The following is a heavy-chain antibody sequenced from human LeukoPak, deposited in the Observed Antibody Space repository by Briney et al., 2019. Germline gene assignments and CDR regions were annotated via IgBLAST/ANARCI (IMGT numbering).Heavy chain of an antibody. CDR1: GFTFSSYA. CDR3: ARELLRYISGWYVHGR. Sequence: PGGSLRLSCAASGFTFSSYAMHWVRQAPGKGLEWGAGISNDGSNKYYADSVKGRFTISRDNSQITLYLQMNSLRAEDTAVYYCARELLRYISGWYVHGRWGQGALVTVSS. D-gene: IGHD6-19*01. V-gene: IGHV3-30-3*01. J-gene: IGHJ4*02. CDR2: ISNDGSNK.